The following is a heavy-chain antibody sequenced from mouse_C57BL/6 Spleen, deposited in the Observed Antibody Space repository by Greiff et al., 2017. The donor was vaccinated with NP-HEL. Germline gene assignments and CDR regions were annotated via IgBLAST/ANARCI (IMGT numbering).Heavy chain of an antibody. CDR1: GYTFTDYY. Sequence: EVQLQQSGPELVKPGASVKISCKASGYTFTDYYMNWVKQSHGKSLEWIGDINPNNGGTSYNQKFKGKATLTVDKSSSTAYMELRSLTSEDSAVYYCARRPEDYFDYWGQGTTLTVSS. J-gene: IGHJ2*01. V-gene: IGHV1-26*01. CDR2: INPNNGGT. CDR3: ARRPEDYFDY.